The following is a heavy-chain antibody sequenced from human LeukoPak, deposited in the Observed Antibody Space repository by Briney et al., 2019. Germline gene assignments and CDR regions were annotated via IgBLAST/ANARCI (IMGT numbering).Heavy chain of an antibody. Sequence: GGSLRLSCAASGFTFSSYSMNWVRQAPGKGLEWVSSISSSSSYIYYADSVKGRFTISRDDSKNTAYLQMNSLKTEDTAVYYCTRREMATINGSDYWGQGTLVTVSS. CDR2: ISSSSSYI. CDR3: TRREMATINGSDY. CDR1: GFTFSSYS. J-gene: IGHJ4*02. D-gene: IGHD5-24*01. V-gene: IGHV3-21*04.